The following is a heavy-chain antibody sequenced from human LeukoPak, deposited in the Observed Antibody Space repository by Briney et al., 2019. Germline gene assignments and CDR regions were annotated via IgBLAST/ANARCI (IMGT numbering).Heavy chain of an antibody. CDR2: IGTSGNT. J-gene: IGHJ4*02. CDR1: GVSISSYY. V-gene: IGHV4-4*07. CDR3: ARCDDTRGYQLDY. Sequence: SSETLSLTCTVSGVSISSYYWSWIRQPAGKGLQYIGRIGTSGNTHYNSSLKSRVTMSLDTSKNQFSLKLNSVTAADTAVYYCARCDDTRGYQLDYWGQGTLVTVSS. D-gene: IGHD3-22*01.